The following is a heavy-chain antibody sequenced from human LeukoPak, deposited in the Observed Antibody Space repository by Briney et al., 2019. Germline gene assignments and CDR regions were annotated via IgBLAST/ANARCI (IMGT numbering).Heavy chain of an antibody. CDR1: GDSINGFY. D-gene: IGHD3-3*01. J-gene: IGHJ6*02. CDR3: ARQGRFSYFGMDV. CDR2: IYYAGRT. V-gene: IGHV4-59*08. Sequence: SETLSLTCTVSGDSINGFYWSWIHQPPGKGLEWVAYIYYAGRTTYNPSLKSRVTISVDTPKNQFSLKLTSLTAADTAVYYCARQGRFSYFGMDVWGQGTTVTVSS.